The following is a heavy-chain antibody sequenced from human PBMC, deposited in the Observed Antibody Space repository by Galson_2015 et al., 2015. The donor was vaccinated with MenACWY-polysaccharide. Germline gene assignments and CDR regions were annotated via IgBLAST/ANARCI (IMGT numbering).Heavy chain of an antibody. CDR3: AREDFCSGGTCYFYDY. J-gene: IGHJ4*02. D-gene: IGHD2-15*01. Sequence: SLRLSCAASGFIFNTYGMAWARQAPGKGLEWVPAISGSASGGTTYYAASVKGRFTISKDNSKNTLYLQMNSLRVEDTAVYYCAREDFCSGGTCYFYDYWGQGTLVTVSS. V-gene: IGHV3-23*01. CDR1: GFIFNTYG. CDR2: ISGSASGGTT.